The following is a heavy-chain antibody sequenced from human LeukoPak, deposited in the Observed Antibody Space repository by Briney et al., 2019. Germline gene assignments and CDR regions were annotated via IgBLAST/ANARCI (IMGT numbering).Heavy chain of an antibody. CDR1: GGSISSYY. J-gene: IGHJ6*03. V-gene: IGHV4-59*01. CDR2: IYYSGNT. Sequence: PSETLSLTCTVSGGSISSYYWSWIRQPPGQGLEWIGYIYYSGNTNYNPSLRSRLIISVDTSKNQFSLKLSSVTAADTAVYYCARVLVIAVAGSYYYYYMDVWGKGTTVTVSS. CDR3: ARVLVIAVAGSYYYYYMDV. D-gene: IGHD6-19*01.